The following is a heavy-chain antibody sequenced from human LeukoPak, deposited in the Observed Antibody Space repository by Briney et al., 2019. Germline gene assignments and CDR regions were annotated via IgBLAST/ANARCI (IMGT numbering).Heavy chain of an antibody. V-gene: IGHV4-39*02. D-gene: IGHD1-14*01. CDR2: IYYSGST. J-gene: IGHJ4*02. CDR1: GGSISSSSYY. CDR3: AREAWDVTGRAPVI. Sequence: PSETLSLTCTVSGGSISSSSYYWGWIRQPPGKGLEWIGSIYYSGSTYYNPSLKSRVTISVDTSKNQFSLKLSSVTAADTAVYYCAREAWDVTGRAPVIWGQGTRVTVSS.